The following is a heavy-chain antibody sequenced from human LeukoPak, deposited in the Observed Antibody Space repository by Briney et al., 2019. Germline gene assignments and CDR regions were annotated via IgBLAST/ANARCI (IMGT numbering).Heavy chain of an antibody. D-gene: IGHD3-22*01. J-gene: IGHJ6*03. CDR2: IYTSGST. Sequence: SQTLSLTCTVSGGSISSGSYYWSWIRQPAGKGLEWIGRIYTSGSTNYNPSLKSRVTMSVDTSKNQFSLKLSSVTAADTAVYYCARDRFVDYYDSSGYYNLYYSYMDVWGKGTTVTVSS. CDR1: GGSISSGSYY. V-gene: IGHV4-61*02. CDR3: ARDRFVDYYDSSGYYNLYYSYMDV.